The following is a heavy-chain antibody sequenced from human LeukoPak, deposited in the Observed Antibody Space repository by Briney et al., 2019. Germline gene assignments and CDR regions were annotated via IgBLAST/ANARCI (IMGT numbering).Heavy chain of an antibody. D-gene: IGHD6-19*01. CDR3: ARHAGGWYWYYFDY. CDR1: GGPISSSSYY. V-gene: IGHV4-39*01. J-gene: IGHJ4*02. CDR2: IYYSGST. Sequence: PSETLSLTCTVSGGPISSSSYYWGWIRQPPGKGLEWIGSIYYSGSTYYNPSLKSRVTISVDTSKNQFSLKLSSVTAADTAVYYCARHAGGWYWYYFDYWGQGTLVTVSS.